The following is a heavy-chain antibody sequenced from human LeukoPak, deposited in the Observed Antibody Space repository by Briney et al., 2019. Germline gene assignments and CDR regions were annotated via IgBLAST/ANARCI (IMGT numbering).Heavy chain of an antibody. Sequence: ASAKVSCKASGYTFTSYGISWVRQAPGQGLEWMGWISVYNGNIHYAQKLQGRVTMTTDTFTSTAYMELRSLTSDDTAIYYCARDAPSVAVAGGPDYWGQGTLVSVSS. J-gene: IGHJ4*02. D-gene: IGHD6-19*01. CDR1: GYTFTSYG. V-gene: IGHV1-18*01. CDR3: ARDAPSVAVAGGPDY. CDR2: ISVYNGNI.